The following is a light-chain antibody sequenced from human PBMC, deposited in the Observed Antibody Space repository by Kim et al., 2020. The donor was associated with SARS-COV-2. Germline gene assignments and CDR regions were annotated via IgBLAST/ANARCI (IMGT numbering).Light chain of an antibody. J-gene: IGKJ3*01. V-gene: IGKV1-39*01. CDR3: QQNYISPFT. CDR2: AAS. CDR1: QNINSH. Sequence: DIQMTQSPSSLSASVGDRVTITCRTSQNINSHLNWYHQKPGRAPKLLIYAASTLQGGVPSRFSGSGSETDFTLTISSLQPDDFATYFCQQNYISPFTFGPGTKVDIK.